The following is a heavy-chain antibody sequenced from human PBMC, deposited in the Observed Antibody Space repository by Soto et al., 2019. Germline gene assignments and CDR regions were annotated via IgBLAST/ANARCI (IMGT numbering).Heavy chain of an antibody. D-gene: IGHD1-20*01. J-gene: IGHJ6*04. V-gene: IGHV4-34*01. CDR3: ARAFYSDWRGTSSYNCHYGIDG. CDR2: INHSGST. Sequence: PSEPLSLTCAVYGGSFSGYYWSWIRQPPGKGLEWIGEINHSGSTNYNPSLKSRVTISVDTSKNQFSLKLSSVTAADTAVYYCARAFYSDWRGTSSYNCHYGIDGWGTGSTVT. CDR1: GGSFSGYY.